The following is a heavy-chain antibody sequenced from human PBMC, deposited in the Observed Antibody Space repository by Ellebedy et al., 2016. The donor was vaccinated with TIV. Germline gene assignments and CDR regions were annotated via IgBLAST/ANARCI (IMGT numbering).Heavy chain of an antibody. Sequence: AASVKVSCKASGGPFSSYAIRWVRQAPGQGLEWMGGIIPIFGTPNYAQKFQGRITITADESTTTAYMELSSLGSEDTAVYYCAKGFGEFSPFDSWGQGTLVTVSS. J-gene: IGHJ4*02. CDR2: IIPIFGTP. D-gene: IGHD3-10*01. CDR1: GGPFSSYA. V-gene: IGHV1-69*13. CDR3: AKGFGEFSPFDS.